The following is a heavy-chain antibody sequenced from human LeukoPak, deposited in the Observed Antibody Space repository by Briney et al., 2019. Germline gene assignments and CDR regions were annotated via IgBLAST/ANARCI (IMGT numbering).Heavy chain of an antibody. D-gene: IGHD2-2*01. CDR3: AREWGYCSSTSCYSDGMDV. V-gene: IGHV3-33*08. CDR1: GFPFSSYA. Sequence: GGSLRLSCAASGFPFSSYAMHWVRQAPGKGLEWVAVIWYDGSNKYYADSVKGRFTISRDNSKNTLYLQMNSLRAEDTAVYYCAREWGYCSSTSCYSDGMDVWGQGTTVTVSS. J-gene: IGHJ6*02. CDR2: IWYDGSNK.